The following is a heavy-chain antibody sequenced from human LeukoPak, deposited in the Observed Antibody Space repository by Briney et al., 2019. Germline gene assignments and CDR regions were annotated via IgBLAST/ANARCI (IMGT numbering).Heavy chain of an antibody. Sequence: GGSLRLSCAASGFTFDDYGMSLVRQAPGKGLELVSGINWNGGSTGYADSVKCRFTISRDNAKSSLYLQMNSLSAEDTALYYCARDQLRHDYWGQGTLVTVSS. J-gene: IGHJ4*02. CDR2: INWNGGST. V-gene: IGHV3-20*04. CDR3: ARDQLRHDY. CDR1: GFTFDDYG. D-gene: IGHD2-2*01.